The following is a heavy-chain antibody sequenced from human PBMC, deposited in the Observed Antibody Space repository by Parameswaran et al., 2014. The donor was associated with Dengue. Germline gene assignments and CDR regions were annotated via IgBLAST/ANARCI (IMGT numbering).Heavy chain of an antibody. J-gene: IGHJ6*02. CDR3: ARANPNYYYYGMDV. CDR2: ISSSGSTI. D-gene: IGHD1-14*01. Sequence: VRQAPGKGLEWVSYISSSGSTIYYADSVKGRFTISRDNAKNSLYLQMNSLRAEDTAVYYCARANPNYYYYGMDVWGQGTTVTVSS. V-gene: IGHV3-48*03.